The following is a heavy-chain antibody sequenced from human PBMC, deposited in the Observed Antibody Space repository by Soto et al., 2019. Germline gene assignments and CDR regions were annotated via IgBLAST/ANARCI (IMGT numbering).Heavy chain of an antibody. CDR2: IYFSWST. CDR1: GGSISSGNIY. J-gene: IGHJ4*02. Sequence: VQLQESGPGLVRPSETLSLTCTVSGGSISSGNIYWSWISQPPGKGLEWIGYIYFSWSTSYSPSLKSRLTISLKTSNNKFSLKLTSVTAADTAVFYCANDSHGGNTYFDRWGQGVLVTVSS. D-gene: IGHD1-1*01. CDR3: ANDSHGGNTYFDR. V-gene: IGHV4-30-4*01.